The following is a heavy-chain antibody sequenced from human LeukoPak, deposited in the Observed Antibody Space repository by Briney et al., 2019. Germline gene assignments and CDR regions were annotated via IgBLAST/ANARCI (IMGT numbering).Heavy chain of an antibody. CDR3: ARGLFYDSD. CDR1: GGSMRNYY. V-gene: IGHV4-59*12. CDR2: IYYTGST. D-gene: IGHD3-22*01. J-gene: IGHJ4*02. Sequence: SETLSLTCTVSGGSMRNYYGSWIRQPPGKGLEWIAYIYYTGSTYYNPSLKSRVTISVDTSKNQFSLKLSSVTAADTAVYYCARGLFYDSDWGQGTLVTVSS.